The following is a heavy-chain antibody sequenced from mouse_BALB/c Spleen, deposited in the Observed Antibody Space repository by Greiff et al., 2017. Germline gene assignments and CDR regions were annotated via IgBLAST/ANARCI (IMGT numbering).Heavy chain of an antibody. CDR3: ARDYGNYVGYAMDY. CDR2: INPSSGYT. CDR1: GYTFTSYT. Sequence: VQLQESGAELARPGASVKMSCKASGYTFTSYTMHWVKQRPGQGLEWIGYINPSSGYTNYNQKFKDKATLTADKSSSTAYMQLSSLTSEDSAVYYCARDYGNYVGYAMDYWGQGTSVTVSS. V-gene: IGHV1-4*01. J-gene: IGHJ4*01. D-gene: IGHD2-1*01.